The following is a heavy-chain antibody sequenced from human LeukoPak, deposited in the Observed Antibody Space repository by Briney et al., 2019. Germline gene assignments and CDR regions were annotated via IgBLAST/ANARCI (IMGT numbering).Heavy chain of an antibody. V-gene: IGHV3-21*01. CDR3: ARDASGSYLFDY. J-gene: IGHJ4*02. CDR1: EFIVTDHY. D-gene: IGHD1-26*01. CDR2: ISSSSSYI. Sequence: GGSLRLSCSVSEFIVTDHYMSWVRRAPGKGLEWVSSISSSSSYIYYADSVKGRFTISRDNAKNSLYLQMNSLRAEDTAVYYCARDASGSYLFDYWGQGTLVTVSS.